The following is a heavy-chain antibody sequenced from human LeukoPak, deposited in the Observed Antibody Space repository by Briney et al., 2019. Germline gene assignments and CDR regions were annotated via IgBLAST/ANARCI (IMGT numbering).Heavy chain of an antibody. J-gene: IGHJ5*02. CDR2: IRSKANSYAT. V-gene: IGHV3-73*01. CDR1: GFTFSGSA. CDR3: TRPHYYDSSGYYWFDP. D-gene: IGHD3-22*01. Sequence: GGSLRLSCAASGFTFSGSAMHWVRQASGKGLEWVGRIRSKANSYATAYAASVKGRFTISRDDSKNTAYLQMNSLKTEDTAVYYCTRPHYYDSSGYYWFDPGAREPWSPSPQ.